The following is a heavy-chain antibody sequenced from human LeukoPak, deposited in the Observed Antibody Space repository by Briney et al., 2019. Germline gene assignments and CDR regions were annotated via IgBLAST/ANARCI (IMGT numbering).Heavy chain of an antibody. J-gene: IGHJ4*02. CDR1: GGSISSSSYY. CDR2: IYYSGST. V-gene: IGHV4-39*01. CDR3: ARLVSGGYSYGYEYYFDY. D-gene: IGHD5-18*01. Sequence: PSETLSLTCTVSGGSISSSSYYWGWIRQPPGKGLEWIGSIYYSGSTYYNPSLKSRVTISVDTSKNQFSLKLSSVTAADTAVYYCARLVSGGYSYGYEYYFDYWGQGTLVTVSS.